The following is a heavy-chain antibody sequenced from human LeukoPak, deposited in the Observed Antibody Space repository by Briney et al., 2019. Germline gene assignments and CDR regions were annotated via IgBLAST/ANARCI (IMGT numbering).Heavy chain of an antibody. V-gene: IGHV3-48*01. Sequence: GGSLRLSCAASGFTFSSYSMNWVRQAPGKGLEWVSYISSSSSTIYYADSVKGRFTISKDNAKNSLYLQMNSLRAEDTAVYYCALERPNWPYYFDYWGQGTLVTVSS. CDR3: ALERPNWPYYFDY. D-gene: IGHD1-1*01. J-gene: IGHJ4*02. CDR1: GFTFSSYS. CDR2: ISSSSSTI.